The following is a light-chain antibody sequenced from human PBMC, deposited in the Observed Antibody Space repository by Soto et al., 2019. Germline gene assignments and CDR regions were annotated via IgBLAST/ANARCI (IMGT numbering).Light chain of an antibody. CDR1: QNINSY. CDR3: QQSYSTLLT. J-gene: IGKJ4*01. CDR2: SAS. Sequence: DIQLTQSPSSLSASVGDRVTITCRASQNINSYLNWYQQKPGEAPKLLIYSASTLQSGVPSRFSGSGSGTDFTFTISSLQPEDFATYHCQQSYSTLLTFGGGTKVEI. V-gene: IGKV1-39*01.